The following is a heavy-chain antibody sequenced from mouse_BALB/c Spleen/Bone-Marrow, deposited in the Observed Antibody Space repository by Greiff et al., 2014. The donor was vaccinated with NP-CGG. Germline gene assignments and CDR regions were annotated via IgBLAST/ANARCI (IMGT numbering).Heavy chain of an antibody. CDR1: GFNIKDTY. J-gene: IGHJ2*01. D-gene: IGHD1-1*01. CDR2: IDPANGNT. CDR3: ARYYYGYYFDY. Sequence: VQLQQSGAELVKPGASVKLSCTASGFNIKDTYMRWVKQRPEQGLEWIGRIDPANGNTKYDPKFQGKATITADTSSNTAYLQLSSLTSEDTAVYYCARYYYGYYFDYWGQGTTLTVSS. V-gene: IGHV14-3*02.